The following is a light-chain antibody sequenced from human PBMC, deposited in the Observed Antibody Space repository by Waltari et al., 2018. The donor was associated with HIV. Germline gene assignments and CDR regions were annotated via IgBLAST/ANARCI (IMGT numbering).Light chain of an antibody. CDR2: DAS. CDR3: QQRRNWWT. CDR1: QSVDTS. V-gene: IGKV3-11*01. Sequence: EIVLTQSPATLSLSPGERATLSCRASQSVDTSLAWYQHKPGQAPRLLRYDASKRATGVPARFSGSGSGTDFILTISSLEPEDFAVYYCQQRRNWWTFGQGTKVEIK. J-gene: IGKJ1*01.